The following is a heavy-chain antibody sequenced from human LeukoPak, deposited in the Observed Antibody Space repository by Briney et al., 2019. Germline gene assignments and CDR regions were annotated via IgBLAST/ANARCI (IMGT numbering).Heavy chain of an antibody. J-gene: IGHJ4*02. CDR3: ARDTYLYSCSSSHYFDY. CDR1: RGTFGRYA. Sequence: VKVSSKASRGTFGRYATSWVRQAPGQGLEWMGRIIPIFGIANYAQKFQGRVTITADKSTSTAYMELSSLRSEDTAVYYCARDTYLYSCSSSHYFDYWGQGTLVTVSS. V-gene: IGHV1-69*10. CDR2: IIPIFGIA. D-gene: IGHD6-6*01.